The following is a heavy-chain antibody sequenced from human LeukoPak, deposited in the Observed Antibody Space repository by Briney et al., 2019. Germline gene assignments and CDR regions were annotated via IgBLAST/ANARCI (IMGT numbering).Heavy chain of an antibody. Sequence: ASVKVSCKASGYTFTGYYMHWVRQAPGQGLEWMGWINPNSGGTNYAQNFQGRVTMTRDTSISTAYMELTRLRSDDTAVYYCARDSGYSSSREDWFDPWGQRTLVTVSS. CDR3: ARDSGYSSSREDWFDP. J-gene: IGHJ5*02. CDR1: GYTFTGYY. CDR2: INPNSGGT. V-gene: IGHV1-2*02. D-gene: IGHD6-13*01.